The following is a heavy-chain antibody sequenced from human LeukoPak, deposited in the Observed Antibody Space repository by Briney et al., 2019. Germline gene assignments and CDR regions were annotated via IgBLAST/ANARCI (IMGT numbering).Heavy chain of an antibody. CDR1: GGSISSHY. D-gene: IGHD2-2*01. CDR2: IYYSGST. V-gene: IGHV4-59*11. CDR3: ARDKATGDCSSTSCYDWFDP. J-gene: IGHJ5*02. Sequence: SETLSLTCTVSGGSISSHYWSWIRQPPGKGLEWIGYIYYSGSTNYNPSLKSRVTISVDTSKNQFSLKLSSVTAADTAVYYCARDKATGDCSSTSCYDWFDPWGQGTLVTVSS.